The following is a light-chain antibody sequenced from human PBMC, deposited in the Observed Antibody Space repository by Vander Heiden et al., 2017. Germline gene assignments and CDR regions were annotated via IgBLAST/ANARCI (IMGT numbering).Light chain of an antibody. J-gene: IGLJ2*01. CDR2: EVS. Sequence: QSALPQPPSVSGSPGQSVTISCTGTRSDVGSYHPVSWYQQPPGTAPQLMIYEVSNRPSGVPDRFSGSKSGNTASRTISGLQAEDEADYYCSSHTSISTFVFGGGTKLTVL. CDR3: SSHTSISTFV. V-gene: IGLV2-18*02. CDR1: RSDVGSYHP.